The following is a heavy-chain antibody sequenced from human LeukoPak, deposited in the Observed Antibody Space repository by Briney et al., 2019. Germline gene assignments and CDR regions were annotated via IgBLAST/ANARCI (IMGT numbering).Heavy chain of an antibody. CDR1: GYSFTSYY. J-gene: IGHJ4*02. Sequence: ASVKVSCKASGYSFTSYYIHWVRQAPGQGLEWMGIINPSGGRTTYAQKFQGRVTMTRDTSTSTLYMELSSLRSDDTGVYYCTRGLGSGGYYIWGQGTLVTVSS. D-gene: IGHD3-22*01. V-gene: IGHV1-46*03. CDR2: INPSGGRT. CDR3: TRGLGSGGYYI.